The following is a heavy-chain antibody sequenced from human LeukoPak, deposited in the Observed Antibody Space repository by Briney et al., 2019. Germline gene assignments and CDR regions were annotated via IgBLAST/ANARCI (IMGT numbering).Heavy chain of an antibody. V-gene: IGHV3-74*01. Sequence: GGSLRLSCAASGFTFSSHSMNWVRQTPGKGLVWVSRINSDGSSTSYADSVKGRFTISRDNAKNTLYLQMNSLRAEDTAVYYCARVGYYGSGRLHYYYYGMDVWGQGTTVTVSS. J-gene: IGHJ6*02. CDR3: ARVGYYGSGRLHYYYYGMDV. CDR1: GFTFSSHS. CDR2: INSDGSST. D-gene: IGHD3-10*01.